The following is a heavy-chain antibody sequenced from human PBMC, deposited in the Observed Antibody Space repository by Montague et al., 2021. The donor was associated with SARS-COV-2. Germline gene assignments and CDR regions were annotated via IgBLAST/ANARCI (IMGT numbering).Heavy chain of an antibody. J-gene: IGHJ3*01. CDR2: IYYSGST. D-gene: IGHD3-10*01. CDR3: ARPASGIGNAFDV. Sequence: SETLSLTCTVSGGSIRSSSYYWGWIRLPPGKGPEWIGNIYYSGSTYYNPSLKSRVTISVDTSKDQFSLNLNSVTVADTAIYFCARPASGIGNAFDVWGQGTMVNVSS. V-gene: IGHV4-39*01. CDR1: GGSIRSSSYY.